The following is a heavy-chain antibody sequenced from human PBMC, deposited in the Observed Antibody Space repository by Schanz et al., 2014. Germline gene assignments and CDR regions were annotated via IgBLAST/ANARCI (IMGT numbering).Heavy chain of an antibody. D-gene: IGHD6-25*01. CDR1: GYTFTSYD. J-gene: IGHJ5*02. Sequence: QVQLVQSGAEVKKPGASVRVSCKASGYTFTSYDFNWVRQAIGQGPEWMGWMQPDSGKTHYAEKFQGRVAMTRDVSISTAYMELSSLASEDTAVYYCARGQRRTIGRPFGPWGQGTLVTVSS. CDR2: MQPDSGKT. CDR3: ARGQRRTIGRPFGP. V-gene: IGHV1-8*01.